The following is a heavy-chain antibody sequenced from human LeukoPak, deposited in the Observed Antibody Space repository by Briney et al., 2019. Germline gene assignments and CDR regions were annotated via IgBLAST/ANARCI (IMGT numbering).Heavy chain of an antibody. Sequence: GGSLRLSCAASGFTFSTYAMNWVRQAPGKGLEWVSAISGSGAKTYYADFVKGRFTISRDNSKNTLYLQMNSLRAEDTAVYYCARVKTGNWLSRGYYYMDVWGKGTTVTVSS. CDR1: GFTFSTYA. D-gene: IGHD1-1*01. J-gene: IGHJ6*03. CDR2: ISGSGAKT. V-gene: IGHV3-23*01. CDR3: ARVKTGNWLSRGYYYMDV.